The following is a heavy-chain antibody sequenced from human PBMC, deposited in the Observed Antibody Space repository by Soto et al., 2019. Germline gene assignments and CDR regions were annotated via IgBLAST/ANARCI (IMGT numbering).Heavy chain of an antibody. CDR3: AKDSGAYYDFWSGYYWYYYYGMDV. D-gene: IGHD3-3*01. V-gene: IGHV3-43*01. CDR1: GFTFDDYT. Sequence: PGGSLRLSCAASGFTFDDYTMHWVRQAPGKGLEWVSLISWDGGSTCYADSVKGRFTISRDNSKNSLYLQMNSLRTEDTALYYCAKDSGAYYDFWSGYYWYYYYGMDVWGQGTTVTVSS. CDR2: ISWDGGST. J-gene: IGHJ6*02.